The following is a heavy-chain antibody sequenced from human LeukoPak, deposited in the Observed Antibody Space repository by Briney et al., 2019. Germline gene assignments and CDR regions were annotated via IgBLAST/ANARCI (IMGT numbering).Heavy chain of an antibody. V-gene: IGHV1-69*05. Sequence: ASVKVSCKASGGTFSSYAISWVRQAPGQGLEWMGGIIPIFGTANYAQKFQGRVTITTDESTSTAYMELSSLRSEDTAVYYCARVMGITIFGVVIYNWFDPWGQGTLVTVSS. CDR2: IIPIFGTA. CDR3: ARVMGITIFGVVIYNWFDP. J-gene: IGHJ5*02. CDR1: GGTFSSYA. D-gene: IGHD3-3*01.